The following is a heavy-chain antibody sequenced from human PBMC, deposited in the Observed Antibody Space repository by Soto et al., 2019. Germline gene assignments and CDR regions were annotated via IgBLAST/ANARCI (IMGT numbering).Heavy chain of an antibody. CDR3: ARRFDY. V-gene: IGHV4-34*01. CDR1: GESVSGYY. Sequence: QVQLQQWGAGLLKPSETLSLTCAVYGESVSGYYWIWVRQPRGRGLEWIGEINHVGSTSYNPSLKSRVAMSIDTSKNQFSLTMNSMTAADTAVYYCARRFDYWGQGTLVTVSS. J-gene: IGHJ4*02. CDR2: INHVGST.